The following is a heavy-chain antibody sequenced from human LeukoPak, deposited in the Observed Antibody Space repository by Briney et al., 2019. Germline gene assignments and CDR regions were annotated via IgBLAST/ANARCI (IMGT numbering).Heavy chain of an antibody. Sequence: GGSLRLSCAASGITFSSYSMNWVRQAPGKGLDWVSSISNSSTYIYYADSVKGRFSISRDNAKISLYLQMNSLRAEDTAVYYCARDPEAQYYFDYWGQGTLVTVSS. CDR1: GITFSSYS. CDR3: ARDPEAQYYFDY. CDR2: ISNSSTYI. J-gene: IGHJ4*02. V-gene: IGHV3-21*01.